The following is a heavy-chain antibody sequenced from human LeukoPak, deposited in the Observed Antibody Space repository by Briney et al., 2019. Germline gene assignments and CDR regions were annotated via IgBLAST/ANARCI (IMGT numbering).Heavy chain of an antibody. CDR1: GFTFSRYW. Sequence: PGGSLRLSCAASGFTFSRYWMHWVRQGPGKGLVWLSRINSDGSNTIYADSVEGRFTISRDNVKNTLYLQMNSLRAEDTAVYYCTRDLMDFDYGDKGGNYWGQGTLVTVSS. J-gene: IGHJ4*02. V-gene: IGHV3-74*01. CDR2: INSDGSNT. D-gene: IGHD4-23*01. CDR3: TRDLMDFDYGDKGGNY.